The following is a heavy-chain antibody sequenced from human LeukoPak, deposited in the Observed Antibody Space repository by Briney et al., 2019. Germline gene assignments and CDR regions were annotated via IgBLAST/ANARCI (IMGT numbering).Heavy chain of an antibody. D-gene: IGHD2-2*01. V-gene: IGHV1-69*02. CDR2: IIPILGIA. CDR1: GGTFSSYT. Sequence: ASVKVSCKASGGTFSSYTISWVRQAPGQGLEWMGRIIPILGIANYAQKFQGRVTITADKSTSTAYMELSSLRSEDTAVYYCARGGYCSSTRCSNAFDIWGQGTLVTVSS. J-gene: IGHJ4*02. CDR3: ARGGYCSSTRCSNAFDI.